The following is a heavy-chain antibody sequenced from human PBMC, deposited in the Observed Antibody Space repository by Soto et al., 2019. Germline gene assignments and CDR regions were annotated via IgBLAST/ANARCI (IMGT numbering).Heavy chain of an antibody. CDR1: GFTFSSYS. CDR3: ARVGPLRYFDWLLYYYYGMDV. J-gene: IGHJ6*02. V-gene: IGHV3-21*01. D-gene: IGHD3-9*01. Sequence: GGSLRLSCAASGFTFSSYSMNWVRQAPGKGLEWVSSISSSSSYLYYADSVKGRFTISRDNAKNSLYLQMNSLRAEDTAVYYCARVGPLRYFDWLLYYYYGMDVWGQGTTVTVSS. CDR2: ISSSSSYL.